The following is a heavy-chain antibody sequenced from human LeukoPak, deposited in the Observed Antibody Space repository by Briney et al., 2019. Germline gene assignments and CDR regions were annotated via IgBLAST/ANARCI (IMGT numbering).Heavy chain of an antibody. J-gene: IGHJ4*02. CDR1: GITFSSHW. V-gene: IGHV3-74*01. CDR2: IKSDVSST. Sequence: GGSLRLSCAASGITFSSHWMHWVRQASGKGLVWVARIKSDVSSTSYADSVKGRFTISRDNAKNTLSLEMNSLRAEDTAVYYCARGVITFGGVIGPFDYWGQGTLVTVSS. CDR3: ARGVITFGGVIGPFDY. D-gene: IGHD3-16*02.